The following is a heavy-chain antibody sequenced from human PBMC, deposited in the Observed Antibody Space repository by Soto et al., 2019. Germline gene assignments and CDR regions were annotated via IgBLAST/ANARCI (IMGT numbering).Heavy chain of an antibody. CDR1: GFTFSSYG. J-gene: IGHJ2*01. V-gene: IGHV3-30*18. Sequence: QVQLVESGGGVVQPGRSLRLSCAASGFTFSSYGMHWVRQAPGKGLEWVAVISYDGSNKYYADSVKGRFTISRDNSKNTLYLQMNSLRAEDTAVYYCAKEGLGQQQGDFDLWGRGTLVIVSS. CDR2: ISYDGSNK. CDR3: AKEGLGQQQGDFDL. D-gene: IGHD1-1*01.